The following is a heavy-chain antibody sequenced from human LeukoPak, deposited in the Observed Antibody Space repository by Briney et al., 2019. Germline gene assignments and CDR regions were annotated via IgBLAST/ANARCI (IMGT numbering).Heavy chain of an antibody. CDR3: VRDRGGTYSGDNLFDP. Sequence: PGGSLRLSCAASGFTFSTYEMNWVRQAPGKRLEWLSYIIGDGTTTQYADSVRDRFTISRDNDKNSLYLQMNSLRADDTAVYYCVRDRGGTYSGDNLFDPWGQGTLVTVSS. CDR2: IIGDGTTT. D-gene: IGHD1/OR15-1a*01. CDR1: GFTFSTYE. J-gene: IGHJ5*02. V-gene: IGHV3-48*03.